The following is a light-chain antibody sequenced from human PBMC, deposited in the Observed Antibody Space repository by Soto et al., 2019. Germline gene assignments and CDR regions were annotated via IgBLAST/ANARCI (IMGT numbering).Light chain of an antibody. Sequence: QSPLTQPRSVSGSPGQSVTISFTGTSSDVGTYNYVSWYQQHPGKAPKLMIYDVSQRPSGVPDRFSGSKSGNTASLTISGLHAEDESDYYCGSYAGSYTAVLGGGTTLTVL. CDR3: GSYAGSYTAV. J-gene: IGLJ2*01. V-gene: IGLV2-11*01. CDR1: SSDVGTYNY. CDR2: DVS.